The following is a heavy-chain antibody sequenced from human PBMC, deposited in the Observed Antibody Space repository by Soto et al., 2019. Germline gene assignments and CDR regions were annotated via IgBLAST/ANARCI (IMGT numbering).Heavy chain of an antibody. V-gene: IGHV3-30-3*01. J-gene: IGHJ4*02. Sequence: GGSLRLSCAASGFTFSSYAMHWVRQAPGKGLEWVAVISYDGSNKYYADSVKGRFTISRDNSKNTLYLQMNSLRAEDTAVYYCARVRVSDSSGYLHYFDYWGQGTLVTVSS. CDR2: ISYDGSNK. CDR1: GFTFSSYA. D-gene: IGHD3-22*01. CDR3: ARVRVSDSSGYLHYFDY.